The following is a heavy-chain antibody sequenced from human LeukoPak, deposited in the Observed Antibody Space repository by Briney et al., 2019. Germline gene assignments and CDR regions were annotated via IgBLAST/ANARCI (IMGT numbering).Heavy chain of an antibody. V-gene: IGHV4-39*01. D-gene: IGHD3-3*01. CDR3: ARNITIFGGIPRGAGWFDP. J-gene: IGHJ5*02. CDR1: GDSITSSNYY. Sequence: SETLSLTCTVSGDSITSSNYYWGWIRQPPGKGLEWIGSIYYSGSTHYNPSLKSRLTISVDTSRNQFSLKLRTVTAADTAVYYCARNITIFGGIPRGAGWFDPWGQGTLVTVSS. CDR2: IYYSGST.